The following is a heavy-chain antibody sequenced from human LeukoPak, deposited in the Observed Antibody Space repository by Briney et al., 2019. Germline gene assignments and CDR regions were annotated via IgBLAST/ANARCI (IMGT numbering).Heavy chain of an antibody. CDR2: IYPGDSDT. CDR3: ASPDYYDSSGYSPGVGY. Sequence: GESLKISCKGSGYSFTSYWIGWVRQMPGKGLEWMGIIYPGDSDTRYSPPFQGQVTISADKSISTAYLQWSSLKASDTATYYCASPDYYDSSGYSPGVGYWGQGTLVTVSS. J-gene: IGHJ4*02. V-gene: IGHV5-51*01. CDR1: GYSFTSYW. D-gene: IGHD3-22*01.